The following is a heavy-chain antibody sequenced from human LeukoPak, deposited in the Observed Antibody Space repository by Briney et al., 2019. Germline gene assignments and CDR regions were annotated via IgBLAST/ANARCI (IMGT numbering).Heavy chain of an antibody. J-gene: IGHJ4*02. CDR3: ARGTETYYYGPGSYYFDY. CDR2: INHSGST. D-gene: IGHD3-10*01. CDR1: GGSFSGYY. Sequence: SETLSLTCAVYGGSFSGYYWSWIRQPPGKGLEWIGEINHSGSTNYNPSLKSRVTISVDTSKNQFSLKLSSVTAADTAVYYCARGTETYYYGPGSYYFDYWGQGTLVTVSS. V-gene: IGHV4-34*01.